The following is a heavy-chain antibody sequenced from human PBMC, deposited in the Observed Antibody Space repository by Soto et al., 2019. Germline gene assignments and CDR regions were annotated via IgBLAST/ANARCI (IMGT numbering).Heavy chain of an antibody. V-gene: IGHV1-46*01. CDR3: ASEGVLEAFEF. Sequence: QVQLVQSGAEVKKPGDSVKVSCKASGYTFTSYYMHWVRQAPGQGLAWMGIINPSGGSTSYAQKVQGRVTMTRDTSTSTVYMELSRLRSDDKAVYYWASEGVLEAFEFWCQETMVTVSS. J-gene: IGHJ3*01. CDR2: INPSGGST. D-gene: IGHD2-8*01. CDR1: GYTFTSYY.